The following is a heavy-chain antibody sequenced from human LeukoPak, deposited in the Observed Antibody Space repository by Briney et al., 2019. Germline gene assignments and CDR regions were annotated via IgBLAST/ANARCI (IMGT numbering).Heavy chain of an antibody. D-gene: IGHD3-16*01. Sequence: GSLRLSCAASGFTFSSYAMHWVRQPPGKGLEWIGEINHSGSTNYNPSLKSRVTISVDTSKNQFSLKLSSVTAADTAVYYCARGGLVNTKRFDYWGQGTLVTVSS. CDR3: ARGGLVNTKRFDY. CDR2: INHSGST. V-gene: IGHV4-34*01. J-gene: IGHJ4*02. CDR1: GFTFSSYA.